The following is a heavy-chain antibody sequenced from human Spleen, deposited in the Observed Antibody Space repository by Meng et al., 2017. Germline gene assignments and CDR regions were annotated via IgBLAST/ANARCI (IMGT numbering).Heavy chain of an antibody. CDR3: ARDGSGSYYAY. CDR2: IKQDESEK. V-gene: IGHV3-7*01. D-gene: IGHD1-26*01. CDR1: GFSFSGYW. Sequence: GGSLRLSCAASGFSFSGYWMSWVRQAPGKGLEWVANIKQDESEKNYVDSVKGRFTISRDNAKNSLYLQMNSLRAEDTAVYYCARDGSGSYYAYWGQGTLVTVSS. J-gene: IGHJ4*02.